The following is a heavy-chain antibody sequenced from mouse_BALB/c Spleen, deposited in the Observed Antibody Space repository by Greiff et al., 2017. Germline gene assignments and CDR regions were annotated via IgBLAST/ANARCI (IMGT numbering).Heavy chain of an antibody. CDR1: GYSFTDYI. CDR3: AREDDGYYVDY. J-gene: IGHJ2*01. Sequence: EVQLQQTGPELVKPGASVKISCKASGYSFTDYIMLWVKQSHGKSLEWIGNINPYYGSTSYNLKFKGKATLTVDKSSSTAYMQLNSLTSEDSAVYYCAREDDGYYVDYWGQGTTLTVSS. CDR2: INPYYGST. V-gene: IGHV1-39*01. D-gene: IGHD2-3*01.